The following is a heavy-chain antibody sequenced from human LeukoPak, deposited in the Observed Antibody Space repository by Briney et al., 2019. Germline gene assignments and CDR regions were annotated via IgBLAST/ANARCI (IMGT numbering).Heavy chain of an antibody. CDR1: GFTFSSYS. CDR2: ISSSSSYI. D-gene: IGHD3-9*01. J-gene: IGHJ4*02. CDR3: ARGRSNYDILTD. V-gene: IGHV3-21*01. Sequence: GGSLRLSCAASGFTFSSYSMNWVRQAPGKGLEWVSSISSSSSYIYYADSVKGRFTISRDNAKNSLCLQMNSLRAEDTAVYYCARGRSNYDILTDWGQGTLVTVSS.